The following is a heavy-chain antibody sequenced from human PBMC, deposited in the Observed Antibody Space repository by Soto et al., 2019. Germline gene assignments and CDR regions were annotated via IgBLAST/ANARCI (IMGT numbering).Heavy chain of an antibody. V-gene: IGHV3-30-3*01. CDR2: ISYDGSNK. CDR1: GFTFSSYA. D-gene: IGHD3-3*01. Sequence: GGSLRLSCAASGFTFSSYAMHWVRQAPGKGLEWVAVISYDGSNKYYADSVRGRFTISRDNSKNTLYLQMNSLRAEDTAVYYCARDQYDFWSGSLPHYYYYYGMDVWGQGTTVTVSS. J-gene: IGHJ6*02. CDR3: ARDQYDFWSGSLPHYYYYYGMDV.